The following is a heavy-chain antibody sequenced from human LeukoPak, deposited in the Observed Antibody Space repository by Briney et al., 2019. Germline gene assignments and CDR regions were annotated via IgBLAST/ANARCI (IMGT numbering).Heavy chain of an antibody. CDR3: ARVSGSGTALDAFDI. D-gene: IGHD1-1*01. V-gene: IGHV4-34*01. CDR1: GGSFSGYY. J-gene: IGHJ3*02. Sequence: SETLSLTCAVYGGSFSGYYWSWIRQPPGKGLEWIGEINHSGSTNYNPSLKSRVTISVDTSKNQFSPKLSSVTAADTAVYFCARVSGSGTALDAFDIWGQGTMVIVSS. CDR2: INHSGST.